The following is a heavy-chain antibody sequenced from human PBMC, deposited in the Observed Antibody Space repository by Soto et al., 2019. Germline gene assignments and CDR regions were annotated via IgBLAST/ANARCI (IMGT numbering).Heavy chain of an antibody. J-gene: IGHJ3*02. CDR2: INPNNGGT. CDR1: GYTFTGYY. Sequence: ASVKVSCKASGYTFTGYYMHWVRQAPGQGLEWMGWINPNNGGTDYAQKLQGRVTLTRDTSISTTYMEVRRLRSDDTAVYYCARCQYYYDSSGRRGALDIWGQGTMVTVSS. D-gene: IGHD3-22*01. V-gene: IGHV1-2*02. CDR3: ARCQYYYDSSGRRGALDI.